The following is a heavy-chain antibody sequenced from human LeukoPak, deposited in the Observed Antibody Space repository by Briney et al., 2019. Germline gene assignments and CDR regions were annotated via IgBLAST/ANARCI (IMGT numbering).Heavy chain of an antibody. Sequence: SETLSLTCTVSGGSISSYYWSWIRQPAGKGLEWIGRIYTSGSTNYNPSLKSRVNMSVDTSKNQFSLKLSSVTAADTAVYYCARSSTGAYYDFWSGYYSDYYMDVWGKGTTVTVSS. CDR2: IYTSGST. CDR1: GGSISSYY. D-gene: IGHD3-3*01. CDR3: ARSSTGAYYDFWSGYYSDYYMDV. J-gene: IGHJ6*03. V-gene: IGHV4-4*07.